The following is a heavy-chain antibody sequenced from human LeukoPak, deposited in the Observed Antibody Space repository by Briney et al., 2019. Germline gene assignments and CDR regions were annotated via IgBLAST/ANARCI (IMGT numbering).Heavy chain of an antibody. Sequence: GGSLRLSCAASGFTFSSYGMHWVRQAPGKGLEWVAVISYDGSNKYHADSVKGRFTISRDNSKNTLYLQMNSLRAEDTAVYYCAKGSLGGSWYKFLIDYWGQGTLVTVSS. V-gene: IGHV3-30*18. CDR1: GFTFSSYG. D-gene: IGHD6-13*01. CDR2: ISYDGSNK. CDR3: AKGSLGGSWYKFLIDY. J-gene: IGHJ4*02.